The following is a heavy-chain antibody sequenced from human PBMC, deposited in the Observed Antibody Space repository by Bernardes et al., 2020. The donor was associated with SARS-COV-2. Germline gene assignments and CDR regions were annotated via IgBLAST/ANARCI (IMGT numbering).Heavy chain of an antibody. CDR1: GFTFSSYS. CDR2: IRSSSNTI. J-gene: IGHJ4*02. Sequence: VGSLRLSCAASGFTFSSYSMNWVRQAPGQGLEWVSYIRSSSNTIYYADSGKGRFTISRDNAKNSMYLQMNSLRAEDTAVYYCARDHDTSAYFLYYFDHWGQGTLVTVSS. D-gene: IGHD3-22*01. V-gene: IGHV3-48*01. CDR3: ARDHDTSAYFLYYFDH.